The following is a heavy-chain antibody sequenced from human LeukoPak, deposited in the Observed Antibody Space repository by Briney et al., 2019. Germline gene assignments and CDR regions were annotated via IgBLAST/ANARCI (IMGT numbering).Heavy chain of an antibody. V-gene: IGHV5-51*01. Sequence: GESLKISCKVSGYSFSTYWIGWVRQMPGKGLEWMGIIYPGDSDTRYSPSFQGQVTISADKSISTAYLQWSSLKASDTAMYYCARLVSLHRFDYWGQGTLVTVSS. D-gene: IGHD4-11*01. CDR2: IYPGDSDT. J-gene: IGHJ4*02. CDR1: GYSFSTYW. CDR3: ARLVSLHRFDY.